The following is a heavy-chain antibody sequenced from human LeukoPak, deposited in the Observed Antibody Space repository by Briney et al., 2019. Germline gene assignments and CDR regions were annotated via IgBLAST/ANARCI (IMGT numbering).Heavy chain of an antibody. Sequence: PGGSLRLSCAASGFTFSSYSMNWVRQAPGKGLQWVSSISSGSDYIYYADSAKGRFTISRDNAKNSLYLQMNHLRADDTAIYYCAGHGKKDLDPNYWGQGTLVTVSA. V-gene: IGHV3-21*01. D-gene: IGHD3/OR15-3a*01. CDR1: GFTFSSYS. J-gene: IGHJ4*02. CDR3: AGHGKKDLDPNY. CDR2: ISSGSDYI.